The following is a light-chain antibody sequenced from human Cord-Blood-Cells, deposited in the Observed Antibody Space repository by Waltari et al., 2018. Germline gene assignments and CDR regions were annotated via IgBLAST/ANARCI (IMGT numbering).Light chain of an antibody. CDR2: EGS. CDR1: SSDVGSYNL. CDR3: CSYAGSSTWV. J-gene: IGLJ3*02. Sequence: QSALTQPAHVSGSPGQSITLSCTGTSSDVGSYNLVSWYQQHPGKAPKLKIYEGSKRPSGVSNRVSGSKSGNTASLTISGLQAEDEADYYCCSYAGSSTWVFGGGTKLTVL. V-gene: IGLV2-23*01.